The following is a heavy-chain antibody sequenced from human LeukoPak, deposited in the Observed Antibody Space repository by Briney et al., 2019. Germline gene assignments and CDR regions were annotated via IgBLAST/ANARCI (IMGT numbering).Heavy chain of an antibody. CDR2: ISWNSGSI. CDR3: AKGSFRGITGTLRGGFDY. D-gene: IGHD1-7*01. CDR1: GFTFDDYA. J-gene: IGHJ4*02. V-gene: IGHV3-9*03. Sequence: PGGSLRLSCAASGFTFDDYAMHWVRHPPGKGLEWVSGISWNSGSIDYADSVKGRFTISRDNAKNSLYLEMNSLRAEDMALYYCAKGSFRGITGTLRGGFDYWGQGTLVTVSS.